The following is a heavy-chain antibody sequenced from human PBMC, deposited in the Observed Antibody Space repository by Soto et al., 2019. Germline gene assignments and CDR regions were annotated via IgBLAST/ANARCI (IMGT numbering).Heavy chain of an antibody. J-gene: IGHJ6*02. V-gene: IGHV2-5*02. Sequence: SGPTLVNPTQTLTLTCTFSGFSLSTSGVGVGWICQPPGKALEWLALIYWDDDKRYSPSLKSRLTITKDTSKNQVVLTMTNMDPVDTATYYCAHMRSVRGVIITYGMDVWGQGTTVTVSS. CDR2: IYWDDDK. CDR3: AHMRSVRGVIITYGMDV. D-gene: IGHD3-10*01. CDR1: GFSLSTSGVG.